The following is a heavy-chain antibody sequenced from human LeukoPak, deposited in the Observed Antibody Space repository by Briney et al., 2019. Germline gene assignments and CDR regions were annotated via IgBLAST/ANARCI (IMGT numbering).Heavy chain of an antibody. Sequence: SETLSLTCAVSGGSISSSSGNCWTWVRQPPGKGLEWIGEIYHSGSTNYNPSLKSRVTMLLDKSKDQFSLKLSSVTAADTAVYYCARNGGNSDFDYWGQGTLVTVSS. V-gene: IGHV4-4*02. CDR3: ARNGGNSDFDY. D-gene: IGHD4-23*01. CDR1: GGSISSSSGNC. CDR2: IYHSGST. J-gene: IGHJ4*02.